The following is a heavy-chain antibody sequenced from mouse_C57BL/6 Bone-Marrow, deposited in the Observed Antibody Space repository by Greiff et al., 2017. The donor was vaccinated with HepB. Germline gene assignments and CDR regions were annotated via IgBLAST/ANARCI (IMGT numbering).Heavy chain of an antibody. J-gene: IGHJ3*01. D-gene: IGHD1-1*01. CDR2: IYPRSGNT. CDR1: GYTFTSYG. Sequence: QVQLQQSGAELARPGASVKLSCKASGYTFTSYGISWVQQRTGQGLEWIGEIYPRSGNTYYNEKFKGKATLTADKSSSTAYMELRSLTSEDSAVYFCARERGYYYGSRPWFAYWGQGTLVTVSA. V-gene: IGHV1-81*01. CDR3: ARERGYYYGSRPWFAY.